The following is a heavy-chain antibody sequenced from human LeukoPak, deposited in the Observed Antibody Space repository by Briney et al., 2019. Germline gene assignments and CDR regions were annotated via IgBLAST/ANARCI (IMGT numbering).Heavy chain of an antibody. V-gene: IGHV3-30*02. CDR2: IRYDGNVK. D-gene: IGHD2-15*01. J-gene: IGHJ4*02. CDR3: AKGILGFCSGGSCYFDY. CDR1: GFTFSTYG. Sequence: GGSLRLSCAASGFTFSTYGMHWVRQAPGKGLEWVAFIRYDGNVKHYADSVKGRFTISRDNPKNTLYVQMNSLRAEDTALYYCAKGILGFCSGGSCYFDYWGQGTLVTVSS.